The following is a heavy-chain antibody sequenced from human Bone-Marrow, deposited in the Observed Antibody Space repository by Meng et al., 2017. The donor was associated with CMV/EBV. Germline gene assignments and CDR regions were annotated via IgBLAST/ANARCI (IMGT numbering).Heavy chain of an antibody. CDR3: AKDRAVGGYYDRSGYSDY. CDR2: IRHDGSNK. J-gene: IGHJ4*02. CDR1: GFTFSDYY. D-gene: IGHD3-22*01. V-gene: IGHV3-30*02. Sequence: GESLKISCAASGFTFSDYYMSWIRQAPGKGLEWVAFIRHDGSNKYYADSVKGRFTISRDTSKNTLSLQMNSLRVEDTAIYYCAKDRAVGGYYDRSGYSDYCGQGTLVAVSS.